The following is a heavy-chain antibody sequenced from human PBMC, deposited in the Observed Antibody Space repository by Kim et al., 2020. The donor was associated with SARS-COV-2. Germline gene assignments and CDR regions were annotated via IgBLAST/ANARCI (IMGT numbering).Heavy chain of an antibody. D-gene: IGHD3-22*01. J-gene: IGHJ4*02. CDR3: ARGRTSGSRYFGY. Sequence: SETLSLTCAVYGGSFSGYYWSWIRQPPGKGLEWIGEINHSGSTNYNPSLKSRVTISVDTSKNQFSLKLSSVTAADTAVYYCARGRTSGSRYFGYWGQGTLVTVSS. CDR1: GGSFSGYY. V-gene: IGHV4-34*01. CDR2: INHSGST.